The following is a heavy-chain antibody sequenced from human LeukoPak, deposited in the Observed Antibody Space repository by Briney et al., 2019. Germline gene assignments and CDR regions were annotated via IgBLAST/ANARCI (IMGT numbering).Heavy chain of an antibody. Sequence: GGSLRLSCAASGFTFSSYAMHWVRQAPGKGLEWVAVISYDGSNKYYADSVKGRFTISRDNSKNTLYLQMNSLRAEGTAVYYCAKDHGRAPRITIFGVVSLGEGSLVSASS. CDR1: GFTFSSYA. V-gene: IGHV3-30-3*01. CDR2: ISYDGSNK. CDR3: AKDHGRAPRITIFGVVS. D-gene: IGHD3-3*01. J-gene: IGHJ5*02.